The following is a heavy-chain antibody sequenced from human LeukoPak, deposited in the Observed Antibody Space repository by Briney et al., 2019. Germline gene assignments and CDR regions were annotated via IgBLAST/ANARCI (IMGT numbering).Heavy chain of an antibody. D-gene: IGHD4-17*01. CDR1: GGSISSSSYY. V-gene: IGHV4-39*01. Sequence: SETLSLTCTVSGGSISSSSYYWGWIRQPPGKGLEWIGSIYYSGSTYYNPSLKSRVTISVDTSKDQFSLKLSSVTAADTAVYYCARIKSSTVTTFRWFDPWGQGTLVTVSS. CDR2: IYYSGST. CDR3: ARIKSSTVTTFRWFDP. J-gene: IGHJ5*02.